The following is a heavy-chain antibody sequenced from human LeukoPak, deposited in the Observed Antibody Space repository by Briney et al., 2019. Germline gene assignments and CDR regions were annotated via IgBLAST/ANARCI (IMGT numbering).Heavy chain of an antibody. D-gene: IGHD2-15*01. V-gene: IGHV4-38-2*02. J-gene: IGHJ4*02. CDR3: ARVLLGSAFDY. Sequence: SETLSLTCTVSGYSISSGYYWGWIRQPPGKGLEWIGSIYHSGSTYYNPSLKSRVTISVDTSKNQFSLKLSSVTAADTAVYYCARVLLGSAFDYWGQGTLVTVSS. CDR2: IYHSGST. CDR1: GYSISSGYY.